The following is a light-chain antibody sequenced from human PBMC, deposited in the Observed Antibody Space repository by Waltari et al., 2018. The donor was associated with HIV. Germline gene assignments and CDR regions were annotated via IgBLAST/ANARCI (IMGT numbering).Light chain of an antibody. J-gene: IGLJ3*02. V-gene: IGLV2-23*02. CDR1: SNDLSRYDL. Sequence: QSALTQPASVSGSPGQSITISCTGTSNDLSRYDLVSWYQHQPGRAPKLIIYDVTKWPSGVSHRFSGSKSGATASLTISGLQAEDEADYYCCSYAGITTWVFGGGTKVTVL. CDR3: CSYAGITTWV. CDR2: DVT.